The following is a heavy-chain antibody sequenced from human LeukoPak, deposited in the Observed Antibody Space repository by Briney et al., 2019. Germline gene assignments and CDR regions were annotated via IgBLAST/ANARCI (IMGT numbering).Heavy chain of an antibody. Sequence: SETLCLSCTASGGSMDRLPWNWIRQPAGKGLEWIGRIYTYGTSSYNPSLKSRVSMSVDTSKNQFSLKVNSVTAADTALYYCEKSYIGKDGYSYFEYWGQGIPVTVSS. V-gene: IGHV4-4*07. J-gene: IGHJ4*01. CDR2: IYTYGTS. D-gene: IGHD5-24*01. CDR3: EKSYIGKDGYSYFEY. CDR1: GGSMDRLP.